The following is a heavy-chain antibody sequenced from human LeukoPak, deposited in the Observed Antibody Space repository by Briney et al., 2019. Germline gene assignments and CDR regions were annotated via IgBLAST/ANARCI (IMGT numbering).Heavy chain of an antibody. J-gene: IGHJ4*02. CDR1: GGTFSSYA. CDR3: ARSLTATDVDY. CDR2: IIPIFGTA. D-gene: IGHD2-21*02. V-gene: IGHV1-69*06. Sequence: ASVKVSCKASGGTFSSYAISWVRQAPGQGLEWMGGIIPIFGTANYAQKFQGRVTITADKSTSKAYMELRSLRSDDTAVYYCARSLTATDVDYWGQGTLVTVSS.